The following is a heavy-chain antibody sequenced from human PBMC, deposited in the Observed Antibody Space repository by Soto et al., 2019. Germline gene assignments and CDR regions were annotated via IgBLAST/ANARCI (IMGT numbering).Heavy chain of an antibody. CDR3: ARSGEFWWFDP. Sequence: QVTLKESGPVLVKPTETLTLTCTVSGFSLNNARMGVSWIRQPPGKALEWLANIFSNDEKAYGTSLKSRLTISKHTSKNQVLLTMTNVDPVDTATFDCARSGEFWWFDPWGQRTQVTVAS. D-gene: IGHD3-3*01. J-gene: IGHJ5*02. CDR2: IFSNDEK. V-gene: IGHV2-26*01. CDR1: GFSLNNARMG.